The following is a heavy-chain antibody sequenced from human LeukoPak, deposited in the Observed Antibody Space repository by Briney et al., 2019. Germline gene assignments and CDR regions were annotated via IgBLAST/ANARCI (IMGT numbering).Heavy chain of an antibody. CDR3: ASTPPYDFWSGPPVLDQDAFDI. J-gene: IGHJ3*02. D-gene: IGHD3-3*01. Sequence: GASVKVSCKASGGTFSSYAISWVRQAPGQGLEWMGRIIPIFGTANYAQKFQGRVTITTDESTSTAYMELSSLRSEDTAVYYCASTPPYDFWSGPPVLDQDAFDIWGQGTMVTVSS. V-gene: IGHV1-69*05. CDR2: IIPIFGTA. CDR1: GGTFSSYA.